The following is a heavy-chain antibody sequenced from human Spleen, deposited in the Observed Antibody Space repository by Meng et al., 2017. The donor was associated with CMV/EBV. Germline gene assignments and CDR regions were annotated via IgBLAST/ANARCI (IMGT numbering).Heavy chain of an antibody. CDR3: ARGVGESLGWEMGY. J-gene: IGHJ4*02. V-gene: IGHV3-30-3*01. Sequence: QGKLVGSGGGVVQPGGSLRFSCAASGFTFSSYAMQWVRQALGKGLEWVAVIAYDGSNKYYAECVKGRFTSSRDNSKNTLYLQMNSLRDEDTAVYYCARGVGESLGWEMGYWGQGTLVTVSS. D-gene: IGHD1-26*01. CDR2: IAYDGSNK. CDR1: GFTFSSYA.